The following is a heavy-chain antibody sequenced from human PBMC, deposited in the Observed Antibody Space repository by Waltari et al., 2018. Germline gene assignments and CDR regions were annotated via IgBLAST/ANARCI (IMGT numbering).Heavy chain of an antibody. J-gene: IGHJ6*03. D-gene: IGHD3-3*01. V-gene: IGHV4-59*01. Sequence: QVQLQESGPGLVKPSETLSLTCTVSGGSISSYYWSWIRQPPGKGLEWIGYIYYSGSTNYNPSLKRRVTISVDTSKNQFSLKLSSVTAADTAVYYCARGLEWLPQGYYYYYMDVWGKGTTVTVSS. CDR3: ARGLEWLPQGYYYYYMDV. CDR1: GGSISSYY. CDR2: IYYSGST.